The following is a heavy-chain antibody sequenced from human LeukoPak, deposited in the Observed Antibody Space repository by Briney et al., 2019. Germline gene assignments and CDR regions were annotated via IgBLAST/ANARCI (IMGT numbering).Heavy chain of an antibody. Sequence: ASASASSKVSGYTFSSYEMHSVPQAPGQRLEAMGIINPSGGSTSYAQKFQGRVTMTRDTSTSTVYMELSSLRSEDTAVYYCARDADSSGGFDIWGQGTMVTVSS. D-gene: IGHD3-22*01. CDR1: GYTFSSYE. J-gene: IGHJ3*02. CDR3: ARDADSSGGFDI. V-gene: IGHV1-46*01. CDR2: INPSGGST.